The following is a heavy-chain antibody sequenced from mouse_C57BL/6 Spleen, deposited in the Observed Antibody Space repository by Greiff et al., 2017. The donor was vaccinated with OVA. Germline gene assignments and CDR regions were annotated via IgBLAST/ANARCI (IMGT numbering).Heavy chain of an antibody. V-gene: IGHV1-22*01. J-gene: IGHJ4*01. D-gene: IGHD1-1*01. CDR3: ARRKDYYGSSEGNAMDY. CDR2: INPNNGGT. Sequence: SGPELVKPGASVKMSCKASGYTFTDYNMHWVKQSHGKSLEWIGYINPNNGGTSYNQKFKGKATLTVNKSSSTAYMGLRSLTSEDSAVYYCARRKDYYGSSEGNAMDYWGQGTSVTVSS. CDR1: GYTFTDYN.